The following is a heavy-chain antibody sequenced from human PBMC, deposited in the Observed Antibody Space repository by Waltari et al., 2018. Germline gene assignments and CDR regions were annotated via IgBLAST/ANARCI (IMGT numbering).Heavy chain of an antibody. J-gene: IGHJ4*02. D-gene: IGHD4-17*01. CDR1: GYSISSGYY. Sequence: QVQLQESGPGLVKPSETLSLTCAVSGYSISSGYYWGWIRQPPGKGLEWIGSIYHSGSNYSNPSLKSRVTISVDTSKNQFSLKLSSVTTADTAVYYCARYGTGRGERYWGQGTLVTVSS. CDR3: ARYGTGRGERY. V-gene: IGHV4-38-2*01. CDR2: IYHSGSN.